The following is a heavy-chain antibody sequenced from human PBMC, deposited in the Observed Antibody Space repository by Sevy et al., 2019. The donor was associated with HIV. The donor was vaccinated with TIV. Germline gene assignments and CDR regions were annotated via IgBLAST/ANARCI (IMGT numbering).Heavy chain of an antibody. Sequence: SETLSLTCTVSGGSISSGGYYWSWIRQHPGKGLEWIGYIYYIGSTYYNPSLKSRVTISVDTSKNQFSRKLGSVTAADPAVYYCAAGTQGAAYFDYWGHGTLVTVSS. CDR3: AAGTQGAAYFDY. CDR2: IYYIGST. D-gene: IGHD1-26*01. CDR1: GGSISSGGYY. J-gene: IGHJ4*01. V-gene: IGHV4-31*03.